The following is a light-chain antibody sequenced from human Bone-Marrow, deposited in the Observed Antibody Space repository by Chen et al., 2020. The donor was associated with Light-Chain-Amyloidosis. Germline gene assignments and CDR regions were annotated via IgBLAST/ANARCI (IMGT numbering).Light chain of an antibody. CDR1: SSNIGAGYD. V-gene: IGLV1-40*01. Sequence: QSVLTQPPSVSGAPGQSVTTSCTGTSSNIGAGYDVHWYQQLPGTAPKLLIYGNDNRPSGVPDRFSASKSGTSASLAITGLQAEDEADYYCQSYDTTLSGSVFGGGTKLTVL. CDR2: GND. CDR3: QSYDTTLSGSV. J-gene: IGLJ3*02.